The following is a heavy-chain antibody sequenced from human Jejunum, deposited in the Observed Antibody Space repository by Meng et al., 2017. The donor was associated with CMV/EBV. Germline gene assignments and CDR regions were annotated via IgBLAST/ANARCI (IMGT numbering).Heavy chain of an antibody. J-gene: IGHJ6*02. D-gene: IGHD2-2*01. CDR2: INSDGST. Sequence: YWMHWVRQAPGKGLVWVSRINSDGSTNYADSVKGRFTMSRDNAKNTVYLQMSSLRDEDTAVYYCARDSQFIVVVPTTMLYYDGLDVWGQGTTVTVSS. CDR3: ARDSQFIVVVPTTMLYYDGLDV. CDR1: YW. V-gene: IGHV3-74*01.